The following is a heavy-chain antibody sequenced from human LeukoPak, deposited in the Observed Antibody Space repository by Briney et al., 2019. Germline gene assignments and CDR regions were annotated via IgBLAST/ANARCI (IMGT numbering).Heavy chain of an antibody. J-gene: IGHJ6*02. D-gene: IGHD2-15*01. V-gene: IGHV4-59*01. CDR1: GGSISSYY. Sequence: RASETLSLTCTVSGGSISSYYWSWIRQPPGKGLEWIGYIYYSGSTNYNPSLKSRVTISVDMSKNQFSLKLSSVTAADTAVYYCARTPPHCSGGSCYLSYYYYGMDVWGQGTTVTVSS. CDR3: ARTPPHCSGGSCYLSYYYYGMDV. CDR2: IYYSGST.